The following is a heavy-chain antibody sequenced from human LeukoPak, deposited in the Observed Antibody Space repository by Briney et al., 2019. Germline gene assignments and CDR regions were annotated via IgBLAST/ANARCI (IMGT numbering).Heavy chain of an antibody. CDR1: GFTFSIYS. Sequence: PGGSLRLSCAVSGFTFSIYSMSWVRQAPGKGLEWVSSISSSSSYIYYADSVKGRFTISRDNAKNSLYLQMNSLRAEDTAVYYCARGDPQYAYWGQGTLVTVSS. D-gene: IGHD2-8*01. CDR2: ISSSSSYI. J-gene: IGHJ4*02. CDR3: ARGDPQYAY. V-gene: IGHV3-21*01.